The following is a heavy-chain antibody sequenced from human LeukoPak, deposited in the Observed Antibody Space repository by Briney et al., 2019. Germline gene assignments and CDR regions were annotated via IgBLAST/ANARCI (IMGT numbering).Heavy chain of an antibody. D-gene: IGHD1-26*01. J-gene: IGHJ3*02. Sequence: SETLSLTCTVSGXSISGYYGSWVRQPPGKGLEWIGYIYYSGSTNYNASLKSRVTISVDTSKNQFSLKLSSVTAADTAVYYCARDKPGSPDAFDIWGQGTMVIVSS. CDR3: ARDKPGSPDAFDI. CDR2: IYYSGST. V-gene: IGHV4-59*01. CDR1: GXSISGYY.